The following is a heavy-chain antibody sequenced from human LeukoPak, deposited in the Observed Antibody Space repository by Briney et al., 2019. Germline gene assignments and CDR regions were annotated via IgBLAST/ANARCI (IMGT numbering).Heavy chain of an antibody. CDR1: GYTFTGYY. V-gene: IGHV1-2*06. D-gene: IGHD6-13*01. CDR2: INPNSGGT. J-gene: IGHJ5*02. Sequence: ASVKVSCKASGYTFTGYYMHWVRQAPGQGLEWMGRINPNSGGTNYAQQFQGRVTMTRDTSTSTAYMELSRLRSDDTAVYYCARSRAAAAAYWFDPWGQGTLVTVSS. CDR3: ARSRAAAAAYWFDP.